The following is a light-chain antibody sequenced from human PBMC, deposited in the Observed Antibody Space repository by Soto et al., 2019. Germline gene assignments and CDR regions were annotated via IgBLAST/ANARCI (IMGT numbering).Light chain of an antibody. CDR3: SSYTGSNTPVV. CDR1: SSDVGSYNY. J-gene: IGLJ2*01. V-gene: IGLV2-14*01. Sequence: QSALTQPASVSGSPGQSITISCTGTSSDVGSYNYVSWYQQHPGKAPNLIIFDVSNRPSGVSNLFSGSKSGNSASLTISELQAEDEADYYCSSYTGSNTPVVFGGGTKLTVL. CDR2: DVS.